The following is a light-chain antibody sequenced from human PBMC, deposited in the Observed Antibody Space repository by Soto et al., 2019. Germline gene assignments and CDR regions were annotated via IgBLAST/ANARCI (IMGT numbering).Light chain of an antibody. CDR1: QRVSSK. V-gene: IGKV3-15*01. J-gene: IGKJ2*01. CDR3: QQYYSGYT. CDR2: GAS. Sequence: EIVMTQSPAALSVSPGERATLSCRASQRVSSKLAWYQQKPGQAPRLLIYGASTRATGFSGRFSGSGSGTEFTLTINSLQPEDVAVYYCQQYYSGYTFGQGTKLEI.